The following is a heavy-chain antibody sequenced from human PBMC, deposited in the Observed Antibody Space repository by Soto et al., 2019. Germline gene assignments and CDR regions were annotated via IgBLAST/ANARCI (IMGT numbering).Heavy chain of an antibody. V-gene: IGHV1-3*05. D-gene: IGHD3-22*01. CDR1: GYTFTSYA. Sequence: QVQLVQSGAEEKKPGASVKVSCKASGYTFTSYAMHWVRQAPGQRLEWMGWINAGNGNTKYSQKFQGRVTITRDTSASTAHMELSSLRPEDTAVYYCARSSGYYLIDDFSGQGTLVTVSS. CDR2: INAGNGNT. J-gene: IGHJ4*02. CDR3: ARSSGYYLIDDF.